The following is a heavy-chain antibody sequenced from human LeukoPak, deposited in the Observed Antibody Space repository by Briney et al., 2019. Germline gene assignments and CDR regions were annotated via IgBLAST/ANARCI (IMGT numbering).Heavy chain of an antibody. CDR3: AKSPVSSCRGSFCYPFDY. Sequence: GESLRLSCAASGFTFSTYSMSWVRQIPGKGLEWVSAISGSDDGTYYADSVKGRFTISRDNSRNTLYLQMNTLRAEDTAVYFCAKSPVSSCRGSFCYPFDYWGQGNLVTVSS. D-gene: IGHD2-15*01. V-gene: IGHV3-23*01. J-gene: IGHJ4*02. CDR1: GFTFSTYS. CDR2: ISGSDDGT.